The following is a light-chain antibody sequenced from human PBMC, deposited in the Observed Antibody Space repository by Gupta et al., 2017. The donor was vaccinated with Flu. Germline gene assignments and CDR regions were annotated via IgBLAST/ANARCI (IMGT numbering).Light chain of an antibody. Sequence: SSELTQDPPVSVALGQTVRITCQGDSLRSYYASWYQQKPGQAPVLVIYGKNNRPSGIPDRFSGSSSGNTASLTINGAQAEDEADYYCTSRDSSGNHVVFGGGTKLTVL. V-gene: IGLV3-19*01. J-gene: IGLJ2*01. CDR3: TSRDSSGNHVV. CDR1: SLRSYY. CDR2: GKN.